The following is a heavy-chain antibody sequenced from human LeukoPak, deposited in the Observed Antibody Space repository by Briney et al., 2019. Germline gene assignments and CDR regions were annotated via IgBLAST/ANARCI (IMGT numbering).Heavy chain of an antibody. V-gene: IGHV3-21*01. Sequence: PGGSLRLSCAASGFTFSSYSMNWVRQAPGKGLEWVSSISSSSSYIYYADSVKGRFTISRDNAKNSLYLQMNSLRAEDTAVYYCARGRRITMVRGVIITAYFDYWGQGTLVTVSS. CDR1: GFTFSSYS. J-gene: IGHJ4*02. D-gene: IGHD3-10*01. CDR3: ARGRRITMVRGVIITAYFDY. CDR2: ISSSSSYI.